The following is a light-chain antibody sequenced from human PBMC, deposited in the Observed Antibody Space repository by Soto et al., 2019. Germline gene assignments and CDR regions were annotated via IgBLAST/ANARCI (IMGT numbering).Light chain of an antibody. J-gene: IGLJ1*01. CDR3: QVWHSTNDHYV. Sequence: SYDLTKPPSVSFAPGQTAKITGGGDNIGSKSVHWYHQKAGQAPVLVVFDDSDRPSGIPDRFSGSNSGNTATLTISRVEVGDEADYYCQVWHSTNDHYVFGTGTKVT. CDR1: NIGSKS. CDR2: DDS. V-gene: IGLV3-21*02.